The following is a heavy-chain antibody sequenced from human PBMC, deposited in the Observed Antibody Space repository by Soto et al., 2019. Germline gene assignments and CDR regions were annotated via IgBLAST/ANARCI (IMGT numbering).Heavy chain of an antibody. V-gene: IGHV1-69*01. D-gene: IGHD1-1*01. Sequence: QVQLVQSGAEVKKPLYSVQVSCKASGGNFSIYAISWVRQAPGQDLEWMGGINPIFGTANYAQKFQGRVTITADESTSTAYMELCSLRFEDTALYYCSLKRRITAYYFDYWGRVTLVTVSS. J-gene: IGHJ4*02. CDR2: INPIFGTA. CDR3: SLKRRITAYYFDY. CDR1: GGNFSIYA.